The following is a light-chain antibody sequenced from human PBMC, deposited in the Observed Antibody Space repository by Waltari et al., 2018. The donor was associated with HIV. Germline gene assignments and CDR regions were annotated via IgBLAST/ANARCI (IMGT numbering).Light chain of an antibody. J-gene: IGLJ3*02. CDR2: DGS. CDR3: QVWDRSSDHWV. CDR1: NIGGKS. V-gene: IGLV3-21*04. Sequence: SYVLTQPPSVSVAPGETARITCGGNNIGGKSVHWYQQKPGQAPVLHTFDGSDRPPGIPGRFSGSNSGNTATLTISRVEAGDEADYYCQVWDRSSDHWVFGGGTKLPVL.